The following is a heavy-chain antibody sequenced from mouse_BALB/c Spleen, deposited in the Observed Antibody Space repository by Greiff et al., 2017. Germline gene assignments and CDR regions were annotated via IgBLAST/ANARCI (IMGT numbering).Heavy chain of an antibody. J-gene: IGHJ1*01. CDR3: ARGGYDESWYFDV. CDR2: ISSGGST. V-gene: IGHV5-6-5*01. CDR1: GFTFSSYA. D-gene: IGHD2-2*01. Sequence: DVKLVESGGGLVKPGGSLKLSCAASGFTFSSYAMSWVRQTPEKRLEWVASISSGGSTYYPDSVKGRFTISRDNARNILYLQMSSLRSEDTAMYYCARGGYDESWYFDVWGAGTTVTVSS.